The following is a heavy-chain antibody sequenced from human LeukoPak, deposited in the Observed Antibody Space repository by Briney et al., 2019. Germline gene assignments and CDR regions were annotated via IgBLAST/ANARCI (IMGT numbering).Heavy chain of an antibody. V-gene: IGHV3-48*03. Sequence: PGGSLRLSCAASGFTFSSYEMNWVRQAPGKGLEWFSYISYSGSPIYYADSVKGRFTISRDNAKNSLYLQMNSLRAEDTAVYYCATVGRAARPGYWGQGILVTVSS. D-gene: IGHD6-6*01. J-gene: IGHJ4*02. CDR1: GFTFSSYE. CDR3: ATVGRAARPGY. CDR2: ISYSGSPI.